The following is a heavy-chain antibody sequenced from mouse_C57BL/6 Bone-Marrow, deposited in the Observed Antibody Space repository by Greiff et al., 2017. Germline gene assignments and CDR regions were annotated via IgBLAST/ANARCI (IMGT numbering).Heavy chain of an antibody. CDR2: IYPGSGNT. CDR3: ASPIYYYGLDY. J-gene: IGHJ2*01. D-gene: IGHD1-1*01. CDR1: GYSFTSYY. V-gene: IGHV1-66*01. Sequence: QVQLQQSGPELVKPGASVKISCKASGYSFTSYYIHWVKQRPGQGLEWIGWIYPGSGNTKYNEKFKGKATLTADTSSSTAYMQLSSLTSEDSAIYYCASPIYYYGLDYWGKGTTLTGSS.